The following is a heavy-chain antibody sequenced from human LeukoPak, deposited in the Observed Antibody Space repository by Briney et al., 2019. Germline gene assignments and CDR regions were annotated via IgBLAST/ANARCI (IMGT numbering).Heavy chain of an antibody. D-gene: IGHD3-22*01. CDR2: ISSSGSTI. J-gene: IGHJ4*02. CDR1: GFTFSDFD. CDR3: ASFTAYSYEISGYIDY. V-gene: IGHV3-11*01. Sequence: GGSLRLSCAASGFTFSDFDMSWIRQAPGKGLEWVSYISSSGSTIYYADSVKGRFTISRDNAKNSLYLQMNSLRAEDTAVYYCASFTAYSYEISGYIDYSGQATLVTVSS.